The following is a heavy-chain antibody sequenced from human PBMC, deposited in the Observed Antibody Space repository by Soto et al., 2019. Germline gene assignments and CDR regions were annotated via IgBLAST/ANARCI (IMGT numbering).Heavy chain of an antibody. CDR2: ISGLGSTV. D-gene: IGHD2-8*01. CDR3: AAVRVCAQYVLFDY. CDR1: GFTFSDYY. V-gene: IGHV3-11*01. J-gene: IGHJ4*02. Sequence: QVQLVESGGGLVKPGGSLRLSCSASGFTFSDYYMTWIRQAPGKGLEWVSYISGLGSTVYSGDSVKGRFTDSRDNAKNSQYLQMTSLRAEDTAVYYGAAVRVCAQYVLFDYWGQGTLVTVSA.